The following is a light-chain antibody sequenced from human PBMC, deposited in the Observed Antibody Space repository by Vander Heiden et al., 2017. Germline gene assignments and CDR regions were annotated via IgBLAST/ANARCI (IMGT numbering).Light chain of an antibody. J-gene: IGLJ2*01. CDR2: DNE. CDR1: RSNIGNTA. Sequence: QSVLTQPPSVSAPPGQKVTISCSETRSNIGNTAVSWYQQLPGTAPQLVLYDNEKRPSGIPDRFSGSKSGTSATLGITGLQAGDEADYYCGTWDSIMSGVVFGGGTKVTVL. V-gene: IGLV1-51*01. CDR3: GTWDSIMSGVV.